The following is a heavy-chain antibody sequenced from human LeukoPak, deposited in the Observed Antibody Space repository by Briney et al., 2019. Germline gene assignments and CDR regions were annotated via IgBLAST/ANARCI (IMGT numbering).Heavy chain of an antibody. Sequence: GGSLRLSCAASGFTVSSNYMSWVRQAPGKGLEWVSVIYSGGSTYYADSVKGRSTISRDNSKNTLYLQMNSLRAEDTAVYYCARLIAAAGRVYFDYWGQGTLVTVSS. CDR3: ARLIAAAGRVYFDY. J-gene: IGHJ4*02. CDR1: GFTVSSNY. V-gene: IGHV3-53*01. CDR2: IYSGGST. D-gene: IGHD6-13*01.